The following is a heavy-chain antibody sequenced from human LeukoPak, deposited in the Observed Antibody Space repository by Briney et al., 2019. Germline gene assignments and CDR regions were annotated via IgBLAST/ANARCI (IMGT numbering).Heavy chain of an antibody. D-gene: IGHD6-13*01. V-gene: IGHV4-31*03. CDR3: ARSRIAAAGNRFDP. Sequence: SETLSLTCTLSGGSISSGGYYWSWIRQHPGKGLEWIGYIYYTGSTYYNPSLKSRVTISVDTSKNQFSLKLSSVTAADTAVYYCARSRIAAAGNRFDPWGQGTLVTVSS. CDR1: GGSISSGGYY. J-gene: IGHJ5*02. CDR2: IYYTGST.